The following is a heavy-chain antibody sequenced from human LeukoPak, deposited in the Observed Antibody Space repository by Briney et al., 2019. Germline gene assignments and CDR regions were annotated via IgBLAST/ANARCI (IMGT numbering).Heavy chain of an antibody. CDR3: ARHNYDFWSGYYWPLGNWFDP. Sequence: SETLSLTCTVSGGSISSYYWSWIRQPPEKGLEWIGYIYYSGSTNYNPSLKSRVTISVDTSKNQFSLKLSSVTAADTAVYYCARHNYDFWSGYYWPLGNWFDPWGQGTLVTVSS. D-gene: IGHD3-3*01. CDR1: GGSISSYY. V-gene: IGHV4-59*08. J-gene: IGHJ5*02. CDR2: IYYSGST.